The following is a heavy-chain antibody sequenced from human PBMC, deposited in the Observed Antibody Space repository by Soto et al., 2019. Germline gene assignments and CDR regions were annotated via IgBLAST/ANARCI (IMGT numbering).Heavy chain of an antibody. CDR3: ARAAYRENYYYYGMDV. J-gene: IGHJ6*02. CDR2: ISYDGSNK. D-gene: IGHD2-15*01. V-gene: IGHV3-30-3*01. Sequence: VAVISYDGSNKYYADSVKGRFTISRDNSKNTLYLQMNSLRAEDTAVYYCARAAYRENYYYYGMDVWGQGTTVTVSS.